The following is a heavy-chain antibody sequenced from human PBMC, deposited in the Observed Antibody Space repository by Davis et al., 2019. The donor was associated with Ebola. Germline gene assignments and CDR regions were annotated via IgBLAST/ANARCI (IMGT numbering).Heavy chain of an antibody. CDR3: MRRSHEWEPTDY. J-gene: IGHJ4*02. CDR1: GYSFTTYW. D-gene: IGHD1-26*01. Sequence: GESLKISCKGSGYSFTTYWIGWVRQMPGKGLEWMGIIYPGDSDTRYSPSFQGQVTISADKSISTAYLQWSTLKASDSAMYYCMRRSHEWEPTDYWGQGTLVTVSS. V-gene: IGHV5-51*01. CDR2: IYPGDSDT.